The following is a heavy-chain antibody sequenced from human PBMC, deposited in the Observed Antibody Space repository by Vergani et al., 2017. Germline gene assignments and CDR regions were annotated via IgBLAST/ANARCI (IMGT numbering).Heavy chain of an antibody. CDR3: AGDYGSGRPYYYYMDV. V-gene: IGHV1-69*01. Sequence: QVQLVQSGAEVKKPGSSVKVSCKASGGIFSSYAISWVRQAPGQGLEWMGGIIPIFGTANYAQKFQGRVTITADESTSTAYMELSSLRSEDTAVYYCAGDYGSGRPYYYYMDVWGKGTTVTVSS. CDR2: IIPIFGTA. J-gene: IGHJ6*03. CDR1: GGIFSSYA. D-gene: IGHD3-10*01.